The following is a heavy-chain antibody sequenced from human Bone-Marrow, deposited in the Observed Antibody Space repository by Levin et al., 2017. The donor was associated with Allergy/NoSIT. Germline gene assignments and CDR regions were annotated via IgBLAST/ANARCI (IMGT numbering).Heavy chain of an antibody. V-gene: IGHV3-30*04. CDR2: ISYDGSNK. CDR1: GFTFNNYA. D-gene: IGHD6-19*01. J-gene: IGHJ6*02. Sequence: PGGSLRLSCAASGFTFNNYAIHWVRQAPGKGLEWLALISYDGSNKYYADSVKGRFTISGDNSRYTLYLEMNSLRAEDTAVYYCARYGWYSSSGYHYYYGMDVWDQGTTVTVSS. CDR3: ARYGWYSSSGYHYYYGMDV.